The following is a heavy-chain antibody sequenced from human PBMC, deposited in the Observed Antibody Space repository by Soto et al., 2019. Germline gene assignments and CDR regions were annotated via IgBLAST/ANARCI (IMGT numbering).Heavy chain of an antibody. J-gene: IGHJ6*02. V-gene: IGHV1-69*13. CDR1: GGTFSSYA. D-gene: IGHD6-6*01. Sequence: SVKVSCKASGGTFSSYAIGWVRQAPGQGLEWMGGIIPIFGTANYAQKFQGRVTITADESTSTAYMELSSLRSEDTAVYYCAYRGPAARPPSYYYYGMDVWGHGTTVTVSS. CDR3: AYRGPAARPPSYYYYGMDV. CDR2: IIPIFGTA.